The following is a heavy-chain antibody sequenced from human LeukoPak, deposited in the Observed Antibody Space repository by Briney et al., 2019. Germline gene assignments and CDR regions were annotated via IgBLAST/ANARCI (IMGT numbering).Heavy chain of an antibody. CDR1: GDSISSYY. D-gene: IGHD3-10*01. CDR3: ASTPPYYYGSGSYNWFDP. V-gene: IGHV4-4*07. Sequence: SETLSLTCTVPGDSISSYYWSWIRQPAGKGLEWIGRIYTSGSTNYNPSLKSRVTMSVDTSKNQFSLKLSSVTAADTAVYYCASTPPYYYGSGSYNWFDPWGQGTLVTVSS. CDR2: IYTSGST. J-gene: IGHJ5*02.